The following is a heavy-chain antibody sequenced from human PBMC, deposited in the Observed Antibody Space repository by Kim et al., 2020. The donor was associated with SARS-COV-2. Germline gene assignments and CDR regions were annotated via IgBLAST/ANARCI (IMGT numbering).Heavy chain of an antibody. Sequence: GGSLRLSCAASGFTFDDYAMHWVRQAPGKGLEWVSGISWNSGSIGYADSVKGRFTISRDNAKNSLYLQMNSLRAEDTALYYCAKDLIGIGFGETNWGQG. CDR1: GFTFDDYA. D-gene: IGHD3-10*01. CDR2: ISWNSGSI. J-gene: IGHJ4*02. CDR3: AKDLIGIGFGETN. V-gene: IGHV3-9*01.